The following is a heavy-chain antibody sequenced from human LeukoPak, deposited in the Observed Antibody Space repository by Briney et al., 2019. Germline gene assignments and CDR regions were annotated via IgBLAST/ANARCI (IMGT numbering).Heavy chain of an antibody. Sequence: GGSLRLSCVSSGFTIGTAWMSWVRQAPGKGLEWVSAISGTGGSTYYADSVKGRFTISRDNSQNTLYLQMNSLRSEDTAVYYCAKRPRIAAAGDGSWFDPWGQGTLVTVSS. J-gene: IGHJ5*02. CDR1: GFTIGTAW. CDR2: ISGTGGST. V-gene: IGHV3-23*01. CDR3: AKRPRIAAAGDGSWFDP. D-gene: IGHD6-13*01.